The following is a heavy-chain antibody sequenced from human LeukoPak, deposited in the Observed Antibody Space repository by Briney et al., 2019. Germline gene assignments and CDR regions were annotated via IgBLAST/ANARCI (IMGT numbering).Heavy chain of an antibody. J-gene: IGHJ6*02. CDR2: IKQDVSEK. D-gene: IGHD2-15*01. Sequence: GGSLRLSCAASGFTFSSYWMSWVRQAPGKGLEWVANIKQDVSEKYYVDSVKGRFTISRDNAKNSLYLQMNSLRAEDTAVYYCARPLAPYYYYGMDVWGQGTTVTVSS. CDR3: ARPLAPYYYYGMDV. CDR1: GFTFSSYW. V-gene: IGHV3-7*03.